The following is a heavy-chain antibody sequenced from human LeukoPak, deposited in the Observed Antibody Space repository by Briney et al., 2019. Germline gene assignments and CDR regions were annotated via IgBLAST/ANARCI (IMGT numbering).Heavy chain of an antibody. J-gene: IGHJ2*01. CDR2: IIPLLGIA. V-gene: IGHV1-69*04. Sequence: GASVKVSCKASGGTFSSYDISWVRQAPGQGLEWMGRIIPLLGIANYAQKFQGRVTITADKSTSTAYMELSRLRSEDTAVYYCEGQWFGEAWYFDLWGRGTLVTVSS. CDR1: GGTFSSYD. CDR3: EGQWFGEAWYFDL. D-gene: IGHD3-10*01.